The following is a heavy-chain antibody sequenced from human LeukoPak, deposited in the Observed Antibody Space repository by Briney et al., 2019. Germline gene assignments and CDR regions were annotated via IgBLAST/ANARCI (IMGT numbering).Heavy chain of an antibody. CDR3: ARVWSARKAFYI. J-gene: IGHJ3*02. Sequence: PSETLSLTCTVSGGSISYYYWSWIRQPPGKGLELIGYIYYSGSTNYNPSLKSRVTISVDTSKNQFSLKLTSVTAADTAVYYCARVWSARKAFYIWGQGTMVTVSS. V-gene: IGHV4-59*01. D-gene: IGHD3-16*01. CDR2: IYYSGST. CDR1: GGSISYYY.